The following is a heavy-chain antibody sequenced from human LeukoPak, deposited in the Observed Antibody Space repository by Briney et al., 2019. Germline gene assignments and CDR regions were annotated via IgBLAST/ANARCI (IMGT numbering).Heavy chain of an antibody. Sequence: PGGSLRLSCAASGFTFSSYEMNWVRQAPGKGLEWVSYISSRGSTIYYADSVKGRFTFSRDNAKNSLYLQMNSLRAEDTGIYYCAREFQNSFDIWGRGTMVTVSS. CDR3: AREFQNSFDI. CDR1: GFTFSSYE. V-gene: IGHV3-48*03. D-gene: IGHD2/OR15-2a*01. J-gene: IGHJ3*02. CDR2: ISSRGSTI.